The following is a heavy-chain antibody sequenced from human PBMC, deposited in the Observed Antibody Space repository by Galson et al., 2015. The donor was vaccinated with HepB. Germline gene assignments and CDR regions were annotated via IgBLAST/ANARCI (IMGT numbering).Heavy chain of an antibody. J-gene: IGHJ4*02. D-gene: IGHD1-26*01. CDR3: ARIPGSYYYFDY. V-gene: IGHV3-11*03. CDR1: GFTFSDYY. CDR2: ISSSSSYT. Sequence: SLRLSCAASGFTFSDYYMSWIRQAPGKGLEWVSYISSSSSYTNYADSVKGRFTISRDNAKNSLYLQMNSLRAEDTAVYYCARIPGSYYYFDYWGQGTLVTVSS.